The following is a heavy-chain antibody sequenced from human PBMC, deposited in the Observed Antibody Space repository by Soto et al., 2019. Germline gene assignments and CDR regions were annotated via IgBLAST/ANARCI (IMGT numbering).Heavy chain of an antibody. J-gene: IGHJ5*02. V-gene: IGHV3-33*01. CDR2: IWYDGSNK. Sequence: QVQLVESGGGVVQPGRSLRLSCAASGFTFSGYGMHWVRQAPGKGMDWVAVIWYDGSNKYYADSVKGRFTISRDNSKNTLYLQMNSLRAEDTAVYYCARESGALTVTRYNWFDPWGQGTLVTVSS. CDR1: GFTFSGYG. D-gene: IGHD4-4*01. CDR3: ARESGALTVTRYNWFDP.